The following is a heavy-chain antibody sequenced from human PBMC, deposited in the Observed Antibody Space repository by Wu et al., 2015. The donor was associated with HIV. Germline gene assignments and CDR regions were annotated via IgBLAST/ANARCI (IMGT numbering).Heavy chain of an antibody. CDR3: ARGMSSSWTNWYFDL. D-gene: IGHD6-13*01. V-gene: IGHV1-2*02. J-gene: IGHJ2*01. CDR2: INPNSGGT. CDR1: GYTFTGYY. Sequence: QVQLVQSGAEVKKPGASVKVSCKASGYTFTGYYMHWVRQAPGQGLEWMGWINPNSGGTNYAQKFQGRVTMTRDTSISTAYMELSRLRSDDTAVYYCARGMSSSWTNWYFDLWGRGTLVTVSS.